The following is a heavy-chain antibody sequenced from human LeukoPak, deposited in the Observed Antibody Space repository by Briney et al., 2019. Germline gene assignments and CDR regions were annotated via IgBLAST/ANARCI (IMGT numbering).Heavy chain of an antibody. J-gene: IGHJ5*02. Sequence: SETLSLTCTVSGDSISSSYWSWIRQPPGKTLEWIGYIYYTGTTSYNPSLKSRVTMSIDTSKNQFSPNLNSVTAADTAVYYCARGFYDSSGYSSCFDPWGQGTLVTVSS. CDR3: ARGFYDSSGYSSCFDP. CDR1: GDSISSSY. V-gene: IGHV4-59*01. CDR2: IYYTGTT. D-gene: IGHD3-22*01.